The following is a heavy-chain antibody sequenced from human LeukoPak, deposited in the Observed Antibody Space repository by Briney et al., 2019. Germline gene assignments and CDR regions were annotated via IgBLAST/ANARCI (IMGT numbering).Heavy chain of an antibody. CDR3: ARDALVQLERTYYFDY. CDR1: GFTVSSNY. V-gene: IGHV3-66*01. CDR2: LYSGGNT. D-gene: IGHD1-1*01. Sequence: GGSLRLSCAVSGFTVSSNYMSWVRRAPGKGLEWVSILYSGGNTNYADSVKGRFTISRDHSKSTLYLQMNNLRAEDTAVYYCARDALVQLERTYYFDYWGQGTLVTVSS. J-gene: IGHJ4*02.